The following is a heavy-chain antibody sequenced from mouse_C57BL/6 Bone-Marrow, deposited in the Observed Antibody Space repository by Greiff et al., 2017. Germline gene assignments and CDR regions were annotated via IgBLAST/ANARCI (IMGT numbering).Heavy chain of an antibody. CDR1: GFTFSSYA. V-gene: IGHV5-9-1*02. J-gene: IGHJ4*01. Sequence: EVNVVESGEGLVKPGGSLKLSCAASGFTFSSYAMSWVRQTPEKRLEWVAYISSGGDYIYYADTVKGRFTISRDNARNTLYLQMSSLKSEDTAMYYCTRDSYSNPMDYSGQGTSVTVSS. CDR2: ISSGGDYI. CDR3: TRDSYSNPMDY. D-gene: IGHD2-5*01.